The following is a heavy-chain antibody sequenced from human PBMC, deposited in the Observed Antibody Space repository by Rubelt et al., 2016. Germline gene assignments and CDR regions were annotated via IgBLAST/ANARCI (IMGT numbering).Heavy chain of an antibody. J-gene: IGHJ4*02. D-gene: IGHD7-27*01. CDR1: GFTFSSHW. V-gene: IGHV3-74*01. CDR2: IKGAGREI. Sequence: EVQLVESGGGLVQPGGSLRLSCAASGFTFSSHWMHWVRPVPGKGLVWVSRIKGAGREINYAASVKGRFTISRDNAKTALYLQMNSLRPEDTALYYCARATWGSPFDYWGQGTLVTGSS. CDR3: ARATWGSPFDY.